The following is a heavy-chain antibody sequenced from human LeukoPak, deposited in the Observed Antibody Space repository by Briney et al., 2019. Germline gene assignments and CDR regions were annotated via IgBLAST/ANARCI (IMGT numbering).Heavy chain of an antibody. D-gene: IGHD6-19*01. Sequence: PGGSLRLSCAASGFTFSSYAMHWVRQAPGKGLEWVAVISYDGSNKYYADSVKGRFTISRDNSKNTLYLQMNSLRAEDTAVYYCAKDDSWDYSSGGEYYFDYWGQGTLVTVSS. J-gene: IGHJ4*02. CDR1: GFTFSSYA. CDR3: AKDDSWDYSSGGEYYFDY. V-gene: IGHV3-30-3*01. CDR2: ISYDGSNK.